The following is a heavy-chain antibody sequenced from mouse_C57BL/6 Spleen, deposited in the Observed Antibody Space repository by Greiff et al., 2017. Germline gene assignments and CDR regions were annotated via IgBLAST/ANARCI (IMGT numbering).Heavy chain of an antibody. CDR1: GFNITDYY. CDR2: IDPENGET. D-gene: IGHD3-3*01. Sequence: VQLQQSGAELVKPWASVKLSCTASGFNITDYYMHWVKQRPEQGLEWIGRIDPENGETKYAPKFKGKATITADTSYNAAYLQRSSLTSEDTAVYYCAGDIVDEAYWGQGTLVTVSA. V-gene: IGHV14-2*01. CDR3: AGDIVDEAY. J-gene: IGHJ3*01.